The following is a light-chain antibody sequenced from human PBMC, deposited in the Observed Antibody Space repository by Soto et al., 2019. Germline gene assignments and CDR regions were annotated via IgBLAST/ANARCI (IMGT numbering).Light chain of an antibody. CDR1: SSDVGGYNS. CDR3: SSYTSSSSTLYV. CDR2: DVS. V-gene: IGLV2-14*01. J-gene: IGLJ1*01. Sequence: QSALTQPASVSGSPGQSITISCTGTSSDVGGYNSVSWYQQHPGKAPKLVIYDVSNRPSGVSNRFSGSKSGNTASLTISGLQAEDEADYYCSSYTSSSSTLYVFGTGTKLTVL.